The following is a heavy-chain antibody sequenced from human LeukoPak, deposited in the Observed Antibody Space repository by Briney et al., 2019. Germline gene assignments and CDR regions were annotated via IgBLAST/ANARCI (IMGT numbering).Heavy chain of an antibody. V-gene: IGHV4-59*01. D-gene: IGHD3-3*01. CDR2: IYYSGST. Sequence: PSETLSLTCTVSGGSISSYYWSWIRQPPAKGLEWIGYIYYSGSTNYNPSLKSRVTISVDTSKNQFSLKLSSVTAAVTAVYYCARDRLDTYYDFWSGYYYYGMDVWGQGTTVTVSS. CDR1: GGSISSYY. J-gene: IGHJ6*02. CDR3: ARDRLDTYYDFWSGYYYYGMDV.